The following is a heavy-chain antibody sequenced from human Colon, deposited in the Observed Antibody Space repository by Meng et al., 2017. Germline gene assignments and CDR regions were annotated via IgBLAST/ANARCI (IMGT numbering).Heavy chain of an antibody. V-gene: IGHV3-23*01. J-gene: IGHJ5*01. CDR3: AKLVHS. D-gene: IGHD2-2*01. CDR1: GFTLSSSS. CDR2: ITGGSNST. Sequence: GESLKISCAASGFTLSSSSMSWVRQAPGKGLEWVSVITGGSNSTYYADSVKGRFTISRDNSKNTLYLQMNSLRVEDTAIYYCAKLVHSWGQGTPVTVSS.